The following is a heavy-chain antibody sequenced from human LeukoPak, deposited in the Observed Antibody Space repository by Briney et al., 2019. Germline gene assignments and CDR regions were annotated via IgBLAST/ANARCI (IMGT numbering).Heavy chain of an antibody. D-gene: IGHD2-2*01. CDR1: GFTFSNAW. CDR3: TTVEDIVVVPAAMGAFDI. Sequence: GGSLRLSCAASGFTFSNAWMSWVRQAPGKGLEWVGRIKSKTDGGTRDYAAPVEGRFTISRDDSKNTLYLQMNSLKTEDTAVYYCTTVEDIVVVPAAMGAFDIWGQGTMVTVSS. V-gene: IGHV3-15*01. J-gene: IGHJ3*02. CDR2: IKSKTDGGTR.